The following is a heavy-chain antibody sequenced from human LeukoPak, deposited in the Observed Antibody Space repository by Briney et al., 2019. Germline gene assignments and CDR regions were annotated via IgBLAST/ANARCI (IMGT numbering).Heavy chain of an antibody. V-gene: IGHV4-39*01. J-gene: IGHJ5*02. Sequence: AETLSLTCTVSAGSISSSSYSWGWIRQPPGKGLEWIGTIYYNGNTYYSPSLKSRVTISVDTSKNQFSLKLSSMTAAETAVYYCARHGLITSGWSHWFDTWGQGTLVTVSS. CDR1: AGSISSSSYS. CDR2: IYYNGNT. D-gene: IGHD2-2*01. CDR3: ARHGLITSGWSHWFDT.